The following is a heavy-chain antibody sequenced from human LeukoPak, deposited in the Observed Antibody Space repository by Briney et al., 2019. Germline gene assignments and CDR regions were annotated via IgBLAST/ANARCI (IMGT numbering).Heavy chain of an antibody. J-gene: IGHJ4*02. D-gene: IGHD1-26*01. V-gene: IGHV4-39*01. CDR3: AKSGGYGLIDY. CDR2: IYSSGST. Sequence: SETLSLTCTVSGGSISSSTYYWGWIRQPPGKGLEWIGSIYSSGSTYYNASLQSRVTISIETSKNQISLRLNSVTAADTAIYYCAKSGGYGLIDYWGQGTLVTVSS. CDR1: GGSISSSTYY.